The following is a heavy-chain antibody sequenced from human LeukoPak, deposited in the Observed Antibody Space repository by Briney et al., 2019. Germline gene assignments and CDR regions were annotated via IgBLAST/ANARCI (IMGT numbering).Heavy chain of an antibody. CDR3: ASPSFYYGSGSYYTPRENDY. CDR2: IYYSGST. J-gene: IGHJ4*02. V-gene: IGHV4-30-4*07. D-gene: IGHD3-10*01. CDR1: GGSISSGGYS. Sequence: PWETLSLTCAVSGGSISSGGYSWSWIRQPPGKGLEWIGYIYYSGSTYYNPSLKSRVTISVDTSKNQFSLKLSSVTAADTAVYYCASPSFYYGSGSYYTPRENDYWGQGTLVTVSS.